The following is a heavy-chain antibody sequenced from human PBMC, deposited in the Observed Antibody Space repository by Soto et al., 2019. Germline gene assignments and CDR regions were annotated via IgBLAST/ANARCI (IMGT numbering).Heavy chain of an antibody. D-gene: IGHD3-9*01. CDR1: GYSFTSYW. CDR3: ARHGADYDILTGYYSHHYYYYGMDV. Sequence: GESLKISCKGSGYSFTSYWISWVRQMPGKGLEWMGRIDPSDSYTNYSPSFQGHVTISADKSISTAYLQWSSLKASDTAMYYCARHGADYDILTGYYSHHYYYYGMDVWGQGTTVTVSS. J-gene: IGHJ6*02. V-gene: IGHV5-10-1*01. CDR2: IDPSDSYT.